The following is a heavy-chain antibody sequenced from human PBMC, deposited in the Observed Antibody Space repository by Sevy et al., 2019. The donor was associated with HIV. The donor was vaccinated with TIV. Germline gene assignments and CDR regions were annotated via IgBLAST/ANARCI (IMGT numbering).Heavy chain of an antibody. CDR2: ISSSSSYI. J-gene: IGHJ4*02. CDR3: ARVVAVAGTKVGYFDY. Sequence: GVSLRLSCAASGFTFSSYSMNWVRQAPGKGLEWVSSISSSSSYIYYADSVKGRFTISRDNAKNSLYLQMNSLRAEDTAVYYCARVVAVAGTKVGYFDYWGQGTLVTVSS. CDR1: GFTFSSYS. D-gene: IGHD6-19*01. V-gene: IGHV3-21*01.